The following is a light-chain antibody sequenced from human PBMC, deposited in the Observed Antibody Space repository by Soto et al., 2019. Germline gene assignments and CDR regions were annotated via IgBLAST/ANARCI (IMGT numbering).Light chain of an antibody. V-gene: IGKV3-11*01. CDR3: QQRSNWPLT. J-gene: IGKJ4*01. CDR2: DAS. Sequence: EIVMTQSPPTLSVSPWERATLSCRASQSVGSKLAWYQQRPGQAPRLLIYDASNRATGIPARFTGSGSGTDFTLTISSLEPEDFAVYYCQQRSNWPLTFGGGTKVDIK. CDR1: QSVGSK.